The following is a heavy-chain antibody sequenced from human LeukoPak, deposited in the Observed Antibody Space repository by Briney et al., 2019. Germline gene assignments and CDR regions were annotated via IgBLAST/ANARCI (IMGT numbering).Heavy chain of an antibody. V-gene: IGHV3-23*01. CDR1: GFTFSSYA. D-gene: IGHD2-2*01. CDR2: ISGSGGST. CDR3: ARLISSTSSRGYFDY. J-gene: IGHJ4*02. Sequence: GGSLRLSCAASGFTFSSYAMSWVRQAPGKGLEWVSAISGSGGSTYYADSVKGRFTISRDNSKNTLYLQMNSLRAEDTAVYYCARLISSTSSRGYFDYWGQGTLVTVSS.